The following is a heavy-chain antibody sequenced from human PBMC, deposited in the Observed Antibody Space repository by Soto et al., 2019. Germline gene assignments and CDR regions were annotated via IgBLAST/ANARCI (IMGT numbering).Heavy chain of an antibody. CDR1: GFTFSGSA. D-gene: IGHD3-3*01. Sequence: PGGSLRLSCAASGFTFSGSAMHWVRQASGKGLEWVGRIRSKANSYATAYAASVKGRFTISRDDSKNTLYLQMNSLRAEDTAVYYCAKTTNYDFWSGYYTKAFDYWGQGTLVTVSS. CDR2: IRSKANSYAT. CDR3: AKTTNYDFWSGYYTKAFDY. J-gene: IGHJ4*02. V-gene: IGHV3-73*01.